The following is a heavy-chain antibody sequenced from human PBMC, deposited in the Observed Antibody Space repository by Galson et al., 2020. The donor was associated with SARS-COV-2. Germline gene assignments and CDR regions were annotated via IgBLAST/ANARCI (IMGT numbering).Heavy chain of an antibody. CDR2: IYYSGST. J-gene: IGHJ5*02. CDR1: GGSISSGGYY. V-gene: IGHV4-31*03. CDR3: ARDTPLWFWEGPKGQDWFDP. D-gene: IGHD3-10*01. Sequence: SETLSLTCTVSGGSISSGGYYWSWIRQHPGKGLEWIGYIYYSGSTYYNPSLKSRVTISVDTSKNQFSLKLSSVTAASTAVYYCARDTPLWFWEGPKGQDWFDPLGQGTQVTVSS.